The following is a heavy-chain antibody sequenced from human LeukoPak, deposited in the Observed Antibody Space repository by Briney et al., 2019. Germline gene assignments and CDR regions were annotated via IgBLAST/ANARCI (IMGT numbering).Heavy chain of an antibody. CDR3: ARGTRPSISVAGFDY. Sequence: GASVKVSFKASGYTFTSYYMHWVRQAPGQGLEGMGIINPGAGGTSYAQKFQGRLTVTRDTSTSTVYMDLSSLRSEDTAVYYCARGTRPSISVAGFDYWGLGTLVTVSS. D-gene: IGHD6-19*01. J-gene: IGHJ4*02. CDR1: GYTFTSYY. CDR2: INPGAGGT. V-gene: IGHV1-46*01.